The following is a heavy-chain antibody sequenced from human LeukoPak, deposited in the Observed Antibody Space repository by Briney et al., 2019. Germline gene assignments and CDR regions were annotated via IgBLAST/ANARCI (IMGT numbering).Heavy chain of an antibody. CDR3: AKVADGSYYMDV. J-gene: IGHJ6*03. Sequence: GRSLRLSCAASGFTFSSYAMHWVRQAPGKGLEWVAVISYDGSNKYYADSVKGRFTISRDNSKNTLYLQMNSLRPEDTAVYYCAKVADGSYYMDVWGKGTTVTVS. V-gene: IGHV3-30-3*01. CDR2: ISYDGSNK. CDR1: GFTFSSYA.